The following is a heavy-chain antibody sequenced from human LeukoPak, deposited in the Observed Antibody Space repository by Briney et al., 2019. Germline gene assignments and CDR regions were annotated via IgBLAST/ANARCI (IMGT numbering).Heavy chain of an antibody. J-gene: IGHJ4*02. CDR3: AKDRGY. Sequence: GGSLRLSCEASESTFSSYSMNWVRQAPGRGLEWVSFISSAGSDKFYADSVRGRFTISRDNSKNTLYLQMNSLRADDTAVYYCAKDRGYWGQGTLVTVSS. CDR1: ESTFSSYS. CDR2: ISSAGSDK. V-gene: IGHV3-48*01.